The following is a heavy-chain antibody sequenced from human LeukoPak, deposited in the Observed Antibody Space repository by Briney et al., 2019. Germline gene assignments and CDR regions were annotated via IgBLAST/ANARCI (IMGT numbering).Heavy chain of an antibody. Sequence: TTGESLKISCKGSGYSFTSYWIGWVRQMPGKGLEWMGIIYPDDSDTRYSPSFQGQVTISVDKSISTAYLQWSSLKASDTAMFYCARHVYCSGGGSCYLDYWGQGTLVTVSS. CDR2: IYPDDSDT. V-gene: IGHV5-51*01. CDR1: GYSFTSYW. J-gene: IGHJ4*02. CDR3: ARHVYCSGGGSCYLDY. D-gene: IGHD2-15*01.